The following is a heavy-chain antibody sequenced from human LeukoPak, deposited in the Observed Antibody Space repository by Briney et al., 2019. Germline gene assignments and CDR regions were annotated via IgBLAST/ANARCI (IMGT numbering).Heavy chain of an antibody. CDR3: ARDRRSSGWYTYDYYYSMDV. D-gene: IGHD6-19*01. V-gene: IGHV1-2*02. Sequence: GASVKVSCKASGYTFTGYYMYWVRQAPGQGLEWMGWINPNSGNTGYAQKFQGRVTMTRDMSTSTVYMELSSLRSEDTAVYYCARDRRSSGWYTYDYYYSMDVWGKGTTVTVSS. CDR2: INPNSGNT. J-gene: IGHJ6*03. CDR1: GYTFTGYY.